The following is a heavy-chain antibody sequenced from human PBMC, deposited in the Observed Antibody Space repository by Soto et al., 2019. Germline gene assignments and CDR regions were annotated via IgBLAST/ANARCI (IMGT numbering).Heavy chain of an antibody. CDR3: AREGYSSGWYYFDY. Sequence: RASVKVSCKASGYTFTSYGISWVRQAPGQGLEWMGWISAYNGNTNYAQKLQGRVTMTTDTSTSTAYMELRSLRSGDTAVYYCAREGYSSGWYYFDYWGQGTLVTVSS. J-gene: IGHJ4*02. D-gene: IGHD6-19*01. CDR2: ISAYNGNT. V-gene: IGHV1-18*01. CDR1: GYTFTSYG.